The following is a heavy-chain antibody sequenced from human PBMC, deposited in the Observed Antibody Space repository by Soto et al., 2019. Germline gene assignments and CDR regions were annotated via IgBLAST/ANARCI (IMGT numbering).Heavy chain of an antibody. CDR1: AITLSSYT. CDR3: AKAYDYGGIMNAFDI. CDR2: ISGSGGST. J-gene: IGHJ3*02. Sequence: GGSLRLSCAASAITLSSYTMSWVRQSPGKRMEWVSAISGSGGSTYYADSVKGRLTISRDHSKNTLYWQMNSLRAEDTAVYYCAKAYDYGGIMNAFDIWGQGTMIAVSS. V-gene: IGHV3-23*01. D-gene: IGHD4-17*01.